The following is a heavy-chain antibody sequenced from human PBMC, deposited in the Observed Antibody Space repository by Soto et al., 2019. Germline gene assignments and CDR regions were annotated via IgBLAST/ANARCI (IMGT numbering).Heavy chain of an antibody. CDR1: GGSISSYY. J-gene: IGHJ3*02. CDR3: ARDLGIAVAGRQGAFDI. Sequence: PSETLSLTCTVSGGSISSYYWSWIRQPPGKGLEWIGYIYYSGSTNYNPSLKSRVTISVDTSKNQFSLKLSSVTAADTAVYYCARDLGIAVAGRQGAFDIWGQGTMVTVSS. D-gene: IGHD6-19*01. CDR2: IYYSGST. V-gene: IGHV4-59*01.